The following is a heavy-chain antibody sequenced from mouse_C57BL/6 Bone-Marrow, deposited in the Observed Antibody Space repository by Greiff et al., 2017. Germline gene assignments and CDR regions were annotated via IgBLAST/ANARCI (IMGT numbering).Heavy chain of an antibody. D-gene: IGHD4-1*01. Sequence: EVKLMESGGDLVKPGGPLKLSCAASGFTFSSYGMSWVRQTPDKRLEWVATISSGGSYTYYPDSVKGRFTISRDNAKNTLYLQMSSLKSEDTAMYYCARHTGPVYFDYWGQGTTLTVSS. CDR3: ARHTGPVYFDY. CDR1: GFTFSSYG. J-gene: IGHJ2*01. CDR2: ISSGGSYT. V-gene: IGHV5-6*01.